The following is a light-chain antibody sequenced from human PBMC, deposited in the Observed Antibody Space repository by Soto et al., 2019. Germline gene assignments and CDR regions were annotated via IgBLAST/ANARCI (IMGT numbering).Light chain of an antibody. CDR3: CSYAGSRYV. Sequence: QSALTQPASVSGSPGQSITISCTGTSSDVGSYNLVSWYQQHPGKAPKLMIYEDSKRPSGVSNRFSGSKSGNTASLTISGLQAEDEADYYCCSYAGSRYVFGTGTKVTVL. CDR2: EDS. J-gene: IGLJ1*01. V-gene: IGLV2-23*01. CDR1: SSDVGSYNL.